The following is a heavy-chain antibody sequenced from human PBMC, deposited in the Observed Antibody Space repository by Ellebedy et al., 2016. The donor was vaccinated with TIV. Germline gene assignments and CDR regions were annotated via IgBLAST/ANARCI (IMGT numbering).Heavy chain of an antibody. CDR1: GFSVSSNY. D-gene: IGHD2-2*01. J-gene: IGHJ5*02. CDR2: IYSGNNT. Sequence: PRGSLRLSCVASGFSVSSNYMTWVRQAPGKGLEWFSVIYSGNNTHYADSVNGRFTISRDIFKNSVYLQMDRLRAEDTALYYCVRERMPLPTWGQGTLVTVSS. V-gene: IGHV3-66*01. CDR3: VRERMPLPT.